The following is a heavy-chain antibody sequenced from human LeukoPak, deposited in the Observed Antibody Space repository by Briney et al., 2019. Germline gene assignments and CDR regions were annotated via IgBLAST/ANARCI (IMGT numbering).Heavy chain of an antibody. CDR3: AKDFGNPYSYGYHALDM. J-gene: IGHJ3*02. Sequence: GGCLSLPCAVSGCSFSRYAMRWVRQAPARGWEGVSAISVSGCGTYYADSVKGRFTNSRDNSKNPLYLQMNSLRADDTPVYYFAKDFGNPYSYGYHALDMGGQGTMHTLPS. CDR2: ISVSGCGT. D-gene: IGHD5-18*01. CDR1: GCSFSRYA. V-gene: IGHV3-23*01.